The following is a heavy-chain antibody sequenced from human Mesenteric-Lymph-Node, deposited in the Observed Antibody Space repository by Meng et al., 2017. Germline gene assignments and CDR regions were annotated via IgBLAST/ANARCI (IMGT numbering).Heavy chain of an antibody. V-gene: IGHV4-39*07. CDR2: IYYTGST. CDR3: AREVGARAGSEY. D-gene: IGHD1-26*01. J-gene: IGHJ4*02. Sequence: SETLSLTCTVSGDSIISWNFYWAWIRQPPGKNLEWIGTIYYTGSTYINPSVTSRVTMSVDRAKNQFSLKLTSVTAADTAVYYCAREVGARAGSEYWGQGTLVTVSS. CDR1: GDSIISWNFY.